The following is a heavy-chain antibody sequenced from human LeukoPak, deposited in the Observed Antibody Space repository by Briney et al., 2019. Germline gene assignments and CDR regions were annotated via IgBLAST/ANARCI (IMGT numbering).Heavy chain of an antibody. J-gene: IGHJ4*02. CDR3: ARHACGYSYGCAGY. D-gene: IGHD5-18*01. Sequence: SETLSLTCTVSGGSISSSSYYWGWIRQPPGKGLEGIVSIYYSGSTYYNPALKSRVTISVDTSKNQFSLKLSSVTAADTAVYYCARHACGYSYGCAGYWGQGTLVTVSS. CDR1: GGSISSSSYY. CDR2: IYYSGST. V-gene: IGHV4-39*01.